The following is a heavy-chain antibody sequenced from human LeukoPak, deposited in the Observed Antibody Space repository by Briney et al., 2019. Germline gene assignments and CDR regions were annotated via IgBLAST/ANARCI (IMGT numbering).Heavy chain of an antibody. J-gene: IGHJ4*02. CDR3: ATGAIFGVVTENDY. D-gene: IGHD3-3*01. CDR2: INPSDGKT. CDR1: GYTFSNYY. V-gene: IGHV1-46*01. Sequence: ASVKVSCKASGYTFSNYYMHWVRQAPRQGLEWMGIINPSDGKTSYAQKFQGRVTMTEDTSTDTAYMELSSLRSEDTAVYYCATGAIFGVVTENDYWGQGTLVTVSS.